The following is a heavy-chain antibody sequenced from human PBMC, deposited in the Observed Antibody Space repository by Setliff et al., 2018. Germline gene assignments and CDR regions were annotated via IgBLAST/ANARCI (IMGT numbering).Heavy chain of an antibody. J-gene: IGHJ4*02. V-gene: IGHV4-38-2*02. CDR2: ISHSGST. Sequence: PSETLSLTCTVSGYSISSGHYWGWIRQPPGKGLEWIGSISHSGSTYYNPSLRSRVTISLDTSKNQFSPKVTSVTAADTAVYYCAGGRRYDYGWDFDYWGQGTLVTVSS. D-gene: IGHD4-17*01. CDR1: GYSISSGHY. CDR3: AGGRRYDYGWDFDY.